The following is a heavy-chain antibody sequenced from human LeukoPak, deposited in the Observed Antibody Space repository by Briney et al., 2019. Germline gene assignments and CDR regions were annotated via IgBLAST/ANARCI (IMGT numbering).Heavy chain of an antibody. D-gene: IGHD4-11*01. J-gene: IGHJ6*04. CDR3: GRDNNYKVDV. V-gene: IGHV3-74*01. Sequence: PGGSLRLSCATSGFTFSHYWMLWVRQAPGKGLVWVSNIKSDGSITNYADSVRGRFTISRDNAKNILYLQINSLRAEDTAVYYCGRDNNYKVDVWGKGATATVSS. CDR1: GFTFSHYW. CDR2: IKSDGSIT.